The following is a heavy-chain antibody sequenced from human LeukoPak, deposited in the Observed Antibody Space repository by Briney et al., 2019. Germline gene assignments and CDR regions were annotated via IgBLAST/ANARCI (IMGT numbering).Heavy chain of an antibody. CDR2: ISGYNGKT. CDR1: GYTFTNYG. V-gene: IGHV1-18*01. J-gene: IGHJ4*02. CDR3: ARDTGIAVAGTGDFDY. D-gene: IGHD6-13*01. Sequence: ASVKVSYKASGYTFTNYGILWVRQAPAQRREGMEWISGYNGKTNYAQKLQGRVTLTTDTSTSTAYMELRSLRSDDTAVYYCARDTGIAVAGTGDFDYWGQGTLVTLSS.